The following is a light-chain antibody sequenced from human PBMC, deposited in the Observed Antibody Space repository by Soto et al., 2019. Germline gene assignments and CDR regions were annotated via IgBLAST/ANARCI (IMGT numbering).Light chain of an antibody. CDR1: SSDVGTYNS. J-gene: IGLJ1*01. Sequence: QSALTQPAAVSGSPGQSIAISCTGTSSDVGTYNSVSWYQQYPGKAPKLMIHDVSNRPSGVSDRFSGSKSGNTASLTISGLQSEDEADYSCSSYKSSTSYVFGRGTKVTVL. V-gene: IGLV2-14*01. CDR3: SSYKSSTSYV. CDR2: DVS.